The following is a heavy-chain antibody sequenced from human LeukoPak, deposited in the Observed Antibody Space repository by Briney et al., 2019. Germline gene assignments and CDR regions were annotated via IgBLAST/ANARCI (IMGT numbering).Heavy chain of an antibody. J-gene: IGHJ6*03. CDR2: INWNGGST. D-gene: IGHD6-19*01. CDR3: ARVYIEAVAGKNYYYYMDV. CDR1: GFTFDDYG. Sequence: GGSLRLSCAASGFTFDDYGMSWVRQAPGKGLEWVSGINWNGGSTGYADSVKGRFTISRDNAKNSLYLQMNSLRAEDTALYYCARVYIEAVAGKNYYYYMDVWGKGTTVTVSS. V-gene: IGHV3-20*04.